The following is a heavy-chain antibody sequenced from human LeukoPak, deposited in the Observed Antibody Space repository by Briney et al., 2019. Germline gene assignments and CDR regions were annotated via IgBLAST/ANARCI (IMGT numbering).Heavy chain of an antibody. Sequence: PGGSLRLSCAAPGFTFSSYSMNWVRQAPGEGLEWISYISSSSTIYYADSVKGRFTISRDNAKNSLYLQMNSLRDEDTAVYYCARDSDEWELHHWGQGTLVTVSS. V-gene: IGHV3-48*02. J-gene: IGHJ5*02. CDR3: ARDSDEWELHH. CDR1: GFTFSSYS. D-gene: IGHD1-26*01. CDR2: ISSSSTI.